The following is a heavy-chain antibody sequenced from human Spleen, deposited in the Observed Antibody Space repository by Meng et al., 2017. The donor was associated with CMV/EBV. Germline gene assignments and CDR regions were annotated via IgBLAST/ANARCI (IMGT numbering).Heavy chain of an antibody. CDR3: ARDQWLVKRGEGLYYYYYYGMDV. V-gene: IGHV3-21*01. CDR2: ISSSSSYI. J-gene: IGHJ6*02. CDR1: GSTFSSYS. Sequence: GESLKISCAASGSTFSSYSMNWVRQAPGKGLEWVSSISSSSSYIYYADSVKGRFTISRDNAKNSLYLQMNSLRAEDTAVYYCARDQWLVKRGEGLYYYYYYGMDVWGQGTTVTVSS. D-gene: IGHD6-19*01.